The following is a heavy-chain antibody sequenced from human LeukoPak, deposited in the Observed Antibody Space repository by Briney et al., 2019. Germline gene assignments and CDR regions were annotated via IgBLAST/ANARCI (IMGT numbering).Heavy chain of an antibody. CDR2: IYYSGST. CDR3: ARGSGWYTY. D-gene: IGHD6-19*01. V-gene: IGHV4-59*08. Sequence: SETLSLTCIVSGGSISSYYWSWIRQPPGKGLEWIGYIYYSGSTNYNPSLKSRVTISVDTSKNQFSLKLSSVTAADTAVYYCARGSGWYTYWGQGTLVTVSS. CDR1: GGSISSYY. J-gene: IGHJ4*02.